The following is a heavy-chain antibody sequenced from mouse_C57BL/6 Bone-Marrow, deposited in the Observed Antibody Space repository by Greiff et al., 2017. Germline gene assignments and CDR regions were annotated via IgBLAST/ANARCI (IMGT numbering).Heavy chain of an antibody. J-gene: IGHJ2*01. D-gene: IGHD3-2*02. V-gene: IGHV5-4*01. CDR2: ISDGGSDT. Sequence: EVMLVESGGGLVKPGGSLKLSCAASGFTFSSYAMSWVRQTPEKRLEWVATISDGGSDTYYPENVKGRFTISRDNAKNNLYLQMSHLKSEDTAMYYCARDRGQLRLNYFDYWGRGTTLTVSS. CDR3: ARDRGQLRLNYFDY. CDR1: GFTFSSYA.